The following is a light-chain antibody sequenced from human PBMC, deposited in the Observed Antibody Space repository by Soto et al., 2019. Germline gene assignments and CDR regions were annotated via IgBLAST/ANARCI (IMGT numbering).Light chain of an antibody. V-gene: IGKV3-20*01. CDR2: GAS. CDR3: QRYGTSLPLT. Sequence: EILLTPSPGTLSLSPRERATLPCRASQSVSSNYLAWYQQKPGQAPRLLIYGASSRATGIPDRFSGSGSGTDFTLTISRLEPEDFAVYYCQRYGTSLPLTFGGGTKV. J-gene: IGKJ4*01. CDR1: QSVSSNY.